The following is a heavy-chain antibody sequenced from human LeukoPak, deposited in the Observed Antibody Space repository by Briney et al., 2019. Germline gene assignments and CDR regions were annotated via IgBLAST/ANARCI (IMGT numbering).Heavy chain of an antibody. V-gene: IGHV1-2*02. CDR3: ARDRVVAATRYYYYYYMDV. Sequence: ASVKVSCKASGYTFTGYYMHWVRQAPGQGLEWMGWMNPNSGGTNYAQKFQGRVTMTRDTSISTAYMELSRLRSDDTAVYYCARDRVVAATRYYYYYYMDVWGKGATVTISS. D-gene: IGHD2-15*01. CDR1: GYTFTGYY. J-gene: IGHJ6*03. CDR2: MNPNSGGT.